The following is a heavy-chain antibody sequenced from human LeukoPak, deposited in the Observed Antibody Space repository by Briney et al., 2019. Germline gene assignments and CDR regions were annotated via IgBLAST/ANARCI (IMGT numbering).Heavy chain of an antibody. D-gene: IGHD3-22*01. J-gene: IGHJ3*01. CDR3: ARPNITSYYDSRGYDAFDV. CDR1: GYRFNAYW. Sequence: GASLKISCKGSGYRFNAYWIAWVRQMPGKGLEWVGIIYPDDSDTRYSPSFQGQVTISADKSVRTAYLQWSSLKASDTAMYYCARPNITSYYDSRGYDAFDVWGQGTMVTVSS. V-gene: IGHV5-51*01. CDR2: IYPDDSDT.